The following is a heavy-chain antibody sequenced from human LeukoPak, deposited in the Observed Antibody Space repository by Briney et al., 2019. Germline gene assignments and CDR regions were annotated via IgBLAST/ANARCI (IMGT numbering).Heavy chain of an antibody. V-gene: IGHV3-21*01. CDR2: IGTSGSYI. CDR1: GFTFRDYT. J-gene: IGHJ6*02. CDR3: ARDWRYSSSSHYYFGLDV. D-gene: IGHD6-6*01. Sequence: PGGSLRLSCVASGFTFRDYTMNWVRQAPGKGLEWVSSIGTSGSYINYADSVRGRFTISRDNATDSLFLQMYSLRAEDTAVYYCARDWRYSSSSHYYFGLDVWGQGTTVTVS.